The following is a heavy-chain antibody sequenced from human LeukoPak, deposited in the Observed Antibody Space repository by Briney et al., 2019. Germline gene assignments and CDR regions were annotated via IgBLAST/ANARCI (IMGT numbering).Heavy chain of an antibody. J-gene: IGHJ4*02. CDR2: IFNSGTT. CDR3: GRGGYGLAFEY. CDR1: GVSISDYY. Sequence: SETLCLTCTVSGVSISDYYLSWIRQPPGKGLEWIGYIFNSGTTKYNPSLKSRVTILVEMPKNQFSLKLNSVTAADTAMYYCGRGGYGLAFEYWGQGTLVTVSS. D-gene: IGHD3-16*02. V-gene: IGHV4-59*01.